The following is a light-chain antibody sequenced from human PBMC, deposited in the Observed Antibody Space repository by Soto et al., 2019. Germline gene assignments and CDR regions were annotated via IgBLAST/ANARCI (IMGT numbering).Light chain of an antibody. CDR1: SSDVGAYDL. J-gene: IGLJ2*01. V-gene: IGLV2-14*02. CDR2: EVS. CDR3: SSYTTSSAPHVV. Sequence: QSVLTQPASVSGSPGQSITISCIGTSSDVGAYDLVSWYQQHPGTAPRLIIYEVSNRPSVVSNRFSGSKSGNTASLTISGLQAEDESDYYCSSYTTSSAPHVVFGGGTKVTVL.